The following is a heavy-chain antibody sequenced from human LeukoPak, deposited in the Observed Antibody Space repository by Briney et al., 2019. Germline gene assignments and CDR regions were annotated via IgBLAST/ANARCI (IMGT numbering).Heavy chain of an antibody. Sequence: GGSLRLSCAASGFIVSNNHISWVRQAPGKGLEWVSVLYSSGNAYYANSVRGRFSISRDNSKNTVFLQMNSLRVEDTAVYYCARPYYHDSGTFYSGLWGQGTLVTVSS. CDR2: LYSSGNA. CDR3: ARPYYHDSGTFYSGL. J-gene: IGHJ4*02. CDR1: GFIVSNNH. D-gene: IGHD3-22*01. V-gene: IGHV3-66*01.